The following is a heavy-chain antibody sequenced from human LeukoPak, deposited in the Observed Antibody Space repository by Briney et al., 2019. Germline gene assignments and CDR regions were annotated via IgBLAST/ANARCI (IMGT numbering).Heavy chain of an antibody. Sequence: SETLSLTCTVSGGSISRYYWSWIRQPAGKGPEWIGRIYTSGSTNYNPSLKSRVTMSVDTSKSQFSLKLSSVTAADTAVYYCARESEYSSSSHFYYYYYMDVWGKGTTVTVSS. CDR1: GGSISRYY. J-gene: IGHJ6*03. D-gene: IGHD6-6*01. CDR3: ARESEYSSSSHFYYYYYMDV. CDR2: IYTSGST. V-gene: IGHV4-4*07.